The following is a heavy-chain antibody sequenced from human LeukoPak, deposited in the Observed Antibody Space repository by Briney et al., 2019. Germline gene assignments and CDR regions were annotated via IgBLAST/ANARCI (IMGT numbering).Heavy chain of an antibody. CDR1: GFTFSSYW. V-gene: IGHV3-74*01. J-gene: IGHJ4*02. CDR2: INNDGSST. CDR3: ARLRVQWELLSPNFDY. D-gene: IGHD1-26*01. Sequence: WGSLTLSCAASGFTFSSYWMHWVRQPPGKGLVRVSRINNDGSSTSYAAPVKGRSTISRDNAKNTLYKQMTRLTAEDTAVYFCARLRVQWELLSPNFDYWGEGTLVTVSS.